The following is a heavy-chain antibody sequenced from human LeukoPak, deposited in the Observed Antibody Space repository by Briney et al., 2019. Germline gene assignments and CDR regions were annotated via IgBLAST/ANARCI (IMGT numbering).Heavy chain of an antibody. CDR2: ISAYNGNT. J-gene: IGHJ5*02. CDR1: GYTFTSYG. V-gene: IGHV1-18*01. CDR3: ARKVPNDSSGYYYRGQFDP. D-gene: IGHD3-22*01. Sequence: ASVKVSCKASGYTFTSYGISWVRQAPGQGREWMGWISAYNGNTNYAQKLQGRVTMTTDTSTSTAYMELSSLRSEDTAVYYCARKVPNDSSGYYYRGQFDPWGQGTLVTVSS.